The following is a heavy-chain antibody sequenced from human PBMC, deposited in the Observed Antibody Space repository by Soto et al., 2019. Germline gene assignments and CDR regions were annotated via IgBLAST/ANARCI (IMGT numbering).Heavy chain of an antibody. CDR3: AKDIPHPTPIVVVITWDYYYGMDV. Sequence: GGSLRLSCAASGFTFSSYGMHWVRQAPGKGLEWVAVISYDGSNKYYADSVKGRFTISRDNSKNTLYLQMNSLRAEDTAVYYCAKDIPHPTPIVVVITWDYYYGMDVWGQGTTVTVSS. J-gene: IGHJ6*02. D-gene: IGHD3-22*01. CDR1: GFTFSSYG. V-gene: IGHV3-30*18. CDR2: ISYDGSNK.